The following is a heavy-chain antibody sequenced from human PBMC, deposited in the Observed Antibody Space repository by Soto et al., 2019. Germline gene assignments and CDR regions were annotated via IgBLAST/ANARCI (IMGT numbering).Heavy chain of an antibody. D-gene: IGHD3-16*02. J-gene: IGHJ4*02. V-gene: IGHV3-48*01. Sequence: GGSLRLSCAASGFTFSSNSFNWVRQAPGKGLEWVSYISTSSRTIYYADSVKGRFTISRDNAKNPLYLQMNSLGAEDTAVYYCAGGSHYDYIWGTYRPPAYYFDYWGQGTLVTVSS. CDR3: AGGSHYDYIWGTYRPPAYYFDY. CDR2: ISTSSRTI. CDR1: GFTFSSNS.